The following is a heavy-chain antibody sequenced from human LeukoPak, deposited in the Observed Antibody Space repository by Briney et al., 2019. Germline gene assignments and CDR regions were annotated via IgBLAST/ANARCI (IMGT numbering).Heavy chain of an antibody. CDR2: IYSTGST. CDR3: ARGIADPYSFDS. V-gene: IGHV4-28*03. Sequence: PSETLSLTCAVSGYSISSNNWWAWIRQPAGKGLEWIGRIYSTGSTNYSPSLKSRVTMSVDKSKNQFSLNLSSVTAADTAVYYCARGIADPYSFDSWGQGTLVTVSS. D-gene: IGHD6-13*01. CDR1: GYSISSNNW. J-gene: IGHJ4*02.